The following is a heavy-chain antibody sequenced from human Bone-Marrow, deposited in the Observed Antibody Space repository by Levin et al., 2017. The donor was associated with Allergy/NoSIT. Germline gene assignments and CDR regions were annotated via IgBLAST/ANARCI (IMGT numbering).Heavy chain of an antibody. CDR2: ISYDGSNK. CDR1: GFTFSSYA. D-gene: IGHD3-22*01. J-gene: IGHJ6*02. Sequence: GGSLRLSCAASGFTFSSYAMHWVRQAPGKGLEWVAVISYDGSNKYYADSVKGRFTISRDNSKNTLYLQMNSLRAEDTAVYYCLIVVVITRLKGALYYDYGMDVWGQGTTVTVSS. CDR3: LIVVVITRLKGALYYDYGMDV. V-gene: IGHV3-30-3*01.